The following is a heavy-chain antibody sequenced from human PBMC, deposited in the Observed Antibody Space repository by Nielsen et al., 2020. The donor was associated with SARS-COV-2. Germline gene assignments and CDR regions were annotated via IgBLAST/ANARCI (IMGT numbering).Heavy chain of an antibody. V-gene: IGHV3-9*01. D-gene: IGHD6-25*01. CDR1: GLTFSSHG. CDR2: ISRDSGSI. CDR3: AKTFRSSVWVRAAADF. J-gene: IGHJ4*02. Sequence: GGSLRLSCVTSGLTFSSHGMHWVRQVPGKGLEWVSGISRDSGSIDYVDSVKGRFTISRDNAKNSLYLQMNSLRAEDTAVYYCAKTFRSSVWVRAAADFWGQGPLVTVSS.